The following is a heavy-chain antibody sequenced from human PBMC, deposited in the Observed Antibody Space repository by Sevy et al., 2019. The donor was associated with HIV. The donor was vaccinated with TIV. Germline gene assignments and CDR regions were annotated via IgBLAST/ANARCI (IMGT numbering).Heavy chain of an antibody. Sequence: GGSLRLSCTASGFPFSNFAMSWVRQAPGKGLEWVSTLIGGGSRTYYADSVKGRFTISRDNSKDTLFLQMNSLTPEDTAVYYCARGGGYCGGDCYSIDYWGQGALVTVSS. J-gene: IGHJ4*02. CDR2: LIGGGSRT. D-gene: IGHD2-21*02. CDR1: GFPFSNFA. CDR3: ARGGGYCGGDCYSIDY. V-gene: IGHV3-23*01.